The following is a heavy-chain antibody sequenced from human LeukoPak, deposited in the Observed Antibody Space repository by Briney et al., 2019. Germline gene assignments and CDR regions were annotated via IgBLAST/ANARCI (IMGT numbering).Heavy chain of an antibody. V-gene: IGHV1-46*04. CDR1: GYSFTTYY. CDR2: IDPSGGST. Sequence: GASVKVSCKPSGYSFTTYYMHWVRQAPGQGLEWMGIIDPSGGSTNYAQRLQGRVSMTSDTSASTVYMELSSLRPEDTAVFYCARGPPGRVHDSSKRGLFDPWGQGTLVTVSS. D-gene: IGHD1-14*01. J-gene: IGHJ5*02. CDR3: ARGPPGRVHDSSKRGLFDP.